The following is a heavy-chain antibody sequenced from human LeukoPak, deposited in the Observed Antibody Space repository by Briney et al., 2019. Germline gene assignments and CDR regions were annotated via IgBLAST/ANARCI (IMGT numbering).Heavy chain of an antibody. CDR2: ISYDGSNK. CDR3: ASGVIVVAPIDY. Sequence: AVISYDGSNKYYADSVKGRFTISRDNSKNTLYLQMNSLRVEDTAVYYCASGVIVVAPIDYWGQGTLVTVSS. D-gene: IGHD3-22*01. J-gene: IGHJ4*02. V-gene: IGHV3-30-3*01.